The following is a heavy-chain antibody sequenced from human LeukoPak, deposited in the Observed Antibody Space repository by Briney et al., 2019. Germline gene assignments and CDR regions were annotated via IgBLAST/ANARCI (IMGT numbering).Heavy chain of an antibody. V-gene: IGHV4-39*01. D-gene: IGHD6-13*01. Sequence: SETLSLTCTVSGGSISSSSYYWGWIRQLPGKGLEWLGSIYYSGSTYYNPSLKSRVTISVDTSKNQFSLKLSSVTAADTAVYYCARGLVLPDYWGQGTLVTVSS. CDR2: IYYSGST. J-gene: IGHJ4*02. CDR1: GGSISSSSYY. CDR3: ARGLVLPDY.